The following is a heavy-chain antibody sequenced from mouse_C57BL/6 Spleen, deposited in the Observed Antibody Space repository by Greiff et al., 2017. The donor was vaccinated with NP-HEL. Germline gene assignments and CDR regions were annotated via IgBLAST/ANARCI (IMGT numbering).Heavy chain of an antibody. CDR3: ARQGRAMDY. CDR1: GFTFSDYY. Sequence: EVKVEESGGGLVQPGGSLKLSCAASGFTFSDYYMYWVRQTPEKRLEWVAYISNGGGSTYYPDTVKGRFTISRDNAKNTLYLQMSRLKSEDTAMYYCARQGRAMDYWGQGTSVTVSS. J-gene: IGHJ4*01. CDR2: ISNGGGST. V-gene: IGHV5-12*01.